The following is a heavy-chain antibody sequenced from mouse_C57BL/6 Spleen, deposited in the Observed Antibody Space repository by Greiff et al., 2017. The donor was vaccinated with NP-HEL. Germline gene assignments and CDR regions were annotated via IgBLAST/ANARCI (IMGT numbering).Heavy chain of an antibody. CDR2: IHPNSGST. D-gene: IGHD2-3*01. V-gene: IGHV1-64*01. CDR3: ARSRFYDGYPYAMDY. J-gene: IGHJ4*01. CDR1: GYTFTSYW. Sequence: VQLQQPGAELVKPGASVKLSCKASGYTFTSYWMHWVKQRPGQGLEWIGMIHPNSGSTNYNEKFKSKATLTVDKSSSTAYMQLSSLTSEDSAVYYGARSRFYDGYPYAMDYWGKGTSVTVSS.